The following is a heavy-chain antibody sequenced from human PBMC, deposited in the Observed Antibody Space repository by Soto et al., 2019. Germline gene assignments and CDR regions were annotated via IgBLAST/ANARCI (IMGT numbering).Heavy chain of an antibody. CDR1: GFSLSTSGMG. Sequence: QITLKESGPPLVKPTQTLTLTCTFSGFSLSTSGMGVGWIRQPPGKALEWLALIYWDDDKRYSPSLKSRLTITKDTSKNQVVLTMTNMDPVDTATSYCAHYSRTCSFDHWGQGTLVTVSS. CDR2: IYWDDDK. V-gene: IGHV2-5*02. D-gene: IGHD6-13*01. J-gene: IGHJ4*02. CDR3: AHYSRTCSFDH.